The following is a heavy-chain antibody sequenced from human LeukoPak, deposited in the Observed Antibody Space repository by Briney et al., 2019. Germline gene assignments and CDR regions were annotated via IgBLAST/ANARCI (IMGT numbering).Heavy chain of an antibody. CDR3: AKDRYSSGWYGNRIDY. CDR2: ISGSGGST. V-gene: IGHV3-23*01. CDR1: GFTFSSYA. D-gene: IGHD6-19*01. Sequence: PGGSLRLSCAASGFTFSSYAMSWVRQAPGKGLEWVSAISGSGGSTYYADSVKGRFTISRDNSKNTLYLQMNSLRAEDTAVYYCAKDRYSSGWYGNRIDYWGQGTLVTVSS. J-gene: IGHJ4*02.